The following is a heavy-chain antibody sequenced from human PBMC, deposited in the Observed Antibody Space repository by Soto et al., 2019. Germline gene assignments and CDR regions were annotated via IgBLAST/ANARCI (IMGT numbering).Heavy chain of an antibody. V-gene: IGHV4-31*03. D-gene: IGHD4-17*01. CDR1: GGSISSGGYY. J-gene: IGHJ4*02. Sequence: SETLSLTCTVSGGSISSGGYYWSWIRQHPGKGLEWIGYIYYSGSTYYNPSLKSRVTISVDTSKNQFSLKLSSVTAADTAVYYCARGLPLTVIPTFDYWGQGTLVTV. CDR3: ARGLPLTVIPTFDY. CDR2: IYYSGST.